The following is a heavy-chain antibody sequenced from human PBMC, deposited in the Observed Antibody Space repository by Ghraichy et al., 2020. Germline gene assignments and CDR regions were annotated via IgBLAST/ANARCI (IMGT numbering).Heavy chain of an antibody. D-gene: IGHD2-15*01. CDR3: AKAPPRPAAATD. J-gene: IGHJ4*02. Sequence: ESLNISCAASGFTFSSYAMSWVRQAPGKGLEWVSTISGSGGSTYYADSVKGRFTLSRDNSKNTVYLQMNSLRVEDTAVFYCAKAPPRPAAATDWGQGTLVTVSS. CDR2: ISGSGGST. V-gene: IGHV3-23*01. CDR1: GFTFSSYA.